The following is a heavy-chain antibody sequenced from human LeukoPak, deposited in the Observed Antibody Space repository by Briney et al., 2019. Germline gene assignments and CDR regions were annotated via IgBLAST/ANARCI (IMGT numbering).Heavy chain of an antibody. CDR1: GYTFTGYY. J-gene: IGHJ4*02. CDR2: INPNSGGT. V-gene: IGHV1-2*04. D-gene: IGHD3-10*01. CDR3: ASGRAVRFGELSDFDY. Sequence: ASVKVSCKASGYTFTGYYMHWVRQAPGQGLEWMGWINPNSGGTNYAQKFQGWVTMTRDTSISTAYMELSRLRSDDTAVYYCASGRAVRFGELSDFDYWGQGTLATVSS.